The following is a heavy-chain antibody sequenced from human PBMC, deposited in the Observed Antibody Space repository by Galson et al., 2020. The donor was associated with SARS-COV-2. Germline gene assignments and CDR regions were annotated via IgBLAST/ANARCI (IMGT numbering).Heavy chain of an antibody. CDR1: GYTFTGYY. J-gene: IGHJ4*02. V-gene: IGHV1-2*06. Sequence: ASVKVSCKASGYTFTGYYMHWVRQAPGQGLEWMGRINTNSGGTNYAQKFQGRVTMTRDTSISTAYMELSRLRSDDTAVYYCARGGEGDGYPTFDYWGQGTLVTVSS. CDR3: ARGGEGDGYPTFDY. D-gene: IGHD5-12*01. CDR2: INTNSGGT.